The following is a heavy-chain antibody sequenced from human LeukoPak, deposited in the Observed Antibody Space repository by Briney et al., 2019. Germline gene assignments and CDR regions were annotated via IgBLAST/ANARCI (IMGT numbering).Heavy chain of an antibody. Sequence: GGSLRLSCAASGFTFSSYGMHWVRQAPGKGLEWVAVMWYDGSNKYYADSVKGRFTISRDNSKNTLYLQMNSLRAEDTAVYYCAKGHSYDSSGYYSEYFQHWGQGTLVTVSS. D-gene: IGHD3-22*01. CDR3: AKGHSYDSSGYYSEYFQH. CDR1: GFTFSSYG. V-gene: IGHV3-33*06. J-gene: IGHJ1*01. CDR2: MWYDGSNK.